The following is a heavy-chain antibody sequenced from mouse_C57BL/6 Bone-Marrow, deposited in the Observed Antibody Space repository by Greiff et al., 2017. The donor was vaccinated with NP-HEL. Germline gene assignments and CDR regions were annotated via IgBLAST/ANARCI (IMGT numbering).Heavy chain of an antibody. J-gene: IGHJ1*03. CDR2: IYPGNSDT. Sequence: EVKVEESGTVLARPGASVKMSCKTSGYTFTSYWMHWVKQRPGQGLEWIGAIYPGNSDTSYNQKFKGKAKLTAVTSASTAYMELSSLTNEDSAVYYCTRDYYGSSYWYFDVWGTGTTVTVSS. CDR3: TRDYYGSSYWYFDV. V-gene: IGHV1-5*01. CDR1: GYTFTSYW. D-gene: IGHD1-1*01.